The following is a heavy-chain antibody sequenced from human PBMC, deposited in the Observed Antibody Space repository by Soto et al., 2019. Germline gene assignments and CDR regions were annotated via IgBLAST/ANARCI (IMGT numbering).Heavy chain of an antibody. V-gene: IGHV3-7*03. CDR3: VRSLDY. Sequence: EVQLVESGGGLVQPGGSLRLSCAASGFTFTTYWMDWVRQAPGRGLEWLANINQDGSEKYYVDSVKGRFTVSRDNARNSVYLQMNSLRAEDTAVYYCVRSLDYWGQGTLVTVSS. CDR1: GFTFTTYW. CDR2: INQDGSEK. J-gene: IGHJ4*02.